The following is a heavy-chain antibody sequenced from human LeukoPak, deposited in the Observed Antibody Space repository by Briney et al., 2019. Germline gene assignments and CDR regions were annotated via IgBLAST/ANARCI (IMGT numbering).Heavy chain of an antibody. Sequence: SETLSLTCTVSGGSISSYYGNWVRQPPGKGLEWIGYIYYSGSTNYNPSLTSRVTISVDTSKNQFSLKLSSVTAADTAVYYCSRGARGYYGSGSYSDWFDPWGQGTLVTVSS. CDR2: IYYSGST. CDR3: SRGARGYYGSGSYSDWFDP. J-gene: IGHJ5*02. V-gene: IGHV4-59*01. CDR1: GGSISSYY. D-gene: IGHD3-10*01.